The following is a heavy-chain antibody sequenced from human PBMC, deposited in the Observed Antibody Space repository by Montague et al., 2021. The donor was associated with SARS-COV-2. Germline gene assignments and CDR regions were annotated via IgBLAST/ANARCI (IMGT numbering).Heavy chain of an antibody. Sequence: TLSLTCTVSGGSINSGGYYWSWIRQHPGKGLEWIGYIYYSGSTYYXPSFKSRLTISVDTSKNQFSLKLSSVTAADTAVYYCARVHFVSSGWYPDAFDIWGQGTMVTVSS. CDR2: IYYSGST. J-gene: IGHJ3*02. V-gene: IGHV4-31*03. CDR3: ARVHFVSSGWYPDAFDI. CDR1: GGSINSGGYY. D-gene: IGHD6-19*01.